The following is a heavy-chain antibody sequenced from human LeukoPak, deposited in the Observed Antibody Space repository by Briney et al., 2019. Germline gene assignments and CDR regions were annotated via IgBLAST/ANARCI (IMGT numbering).Heavy chain of an antibody. D-gene: IGHD2-8*01. Sequence: GGSLRLSCAASGFTFNNYPMTGLRQAPGKGLEWVSSINPSGGNTYYADSVKGRFTISRDNSENTLYLQMNSLRAEDTALYYCAKGINGYFDYWGQGTLVTVSS. CDR3: AKGINGYFDY. CDR2: INPSGGNT. J-gene: IGHJ4*02. CDR1: GFTFNNYP. V-gene: IGHV3-23*01.